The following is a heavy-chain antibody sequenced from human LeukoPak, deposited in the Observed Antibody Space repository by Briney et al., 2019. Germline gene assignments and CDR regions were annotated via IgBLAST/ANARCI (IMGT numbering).Heavy chain of an antibody. D-gene: IGHD2-2*01. V-gene: IGHV3-23*01. Sequence: GGSLRLSCAASGFTFSSYAMSWVRQAPGKGLEWVSAISGSGGSTYYADSVKGRFTISRDNSKNTLYLQMNSLRAEDTAVYYCGKGENYCSSTSCRDAARMGSFGTDYWGQGTLVTVSS. J-gene: IGHJ4*02. CDR1: GFTFSSYA. CDR3: GKGENYCSSTSCRDAARMGSFGTDY. CDR2: ISGSGGST.